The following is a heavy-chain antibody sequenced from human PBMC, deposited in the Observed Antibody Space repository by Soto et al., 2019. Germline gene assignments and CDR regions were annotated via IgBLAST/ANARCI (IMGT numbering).Heavy chain of an antibody. CDR2: IKSWTDGGRV. V-gene: IGHV3-15*02. J-gene: IGHJ4*02. CDR3: TTWPREKSWNSGRCYGDGAY. Sequence: EVPLVESGGALVKPGESLTLSCAASGFTFNSAWMTWVRQAPGKGLEWVGRIKSWTDGGRVDTAAPVKGRFTISRDDSKNTFYLQMNSLKSEETAVYYCTTWPREKSWNSGRCYGDGAYWGQGTLVNVSS. D-gene: IGHD5-12*01. CDR1: GFTFNSAW.